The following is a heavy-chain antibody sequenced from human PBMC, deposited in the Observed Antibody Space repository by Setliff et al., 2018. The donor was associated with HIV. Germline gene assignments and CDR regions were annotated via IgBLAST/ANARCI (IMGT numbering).Heavy chain of an antibody. CDR1: GGSISTTNYY. Sequence: ETLSLTCSVSGGSISTTNYYWGWVRQPPGKGLEWIGIIYYRGSAYYDLSLKSRVTLSVDTSKNSFSLNLTSVTAADTAVYFCARARGPPLPVLDLWGQGTLVTVSS. V-gene: IGHV4-39*07. J-gene: IGHJ5*02. CDR3: ARARGPPLPVLDL. D-gene: IGHD3-10*01. CDR2: IYYRGSA.